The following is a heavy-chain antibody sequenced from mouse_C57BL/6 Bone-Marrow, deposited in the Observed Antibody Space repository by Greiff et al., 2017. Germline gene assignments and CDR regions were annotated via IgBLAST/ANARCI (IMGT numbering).Heavy chain of an antibody. CDR1: GYTFTSYW. CDR2: IDPSDSYT. CDR3: AWDWYFDV. J-gene: IGHJ1*03. D-gene: IGHD4-1*01. V-gene: IGHV1-69*01. Sequence: VKLQQPGAELVMPGASVKLSCKASGYTFTSYWMHWVKQRPGQGLEWIGEIDPSDSYTNYNQKFKGKSTLTVDKSSSTAYMQLSSLTSEDSAVYYCAWDWYFDVWGTGTTVTVSS.